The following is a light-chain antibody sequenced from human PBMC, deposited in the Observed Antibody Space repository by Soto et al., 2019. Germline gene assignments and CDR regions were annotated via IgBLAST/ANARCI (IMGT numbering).Light chain of an antibody. CDR3: QQYINWPRT. CDR1: QRLSRN. CDR2: GAS. Sequence: VLTQSPVTLSVSPGERVTLSCRASQRLSRNLAWYQQRPGQAPRLLIYGASIRATDIPARFIGSGSGTEFTLTISSLQSEDFAVYYCQQYINWPRTFGQGTKVGIK. J-gene: IGKJ1*01. V-gene: IGKV3-15*01.